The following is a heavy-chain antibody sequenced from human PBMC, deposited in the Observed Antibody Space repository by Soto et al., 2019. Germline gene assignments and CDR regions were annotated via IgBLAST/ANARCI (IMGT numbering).Heavy chain of an antibody. CDR2: IDPSDSYT. Sequence: VESVTISCKGSGYSFTSYWIIWVLQMPGKGLEWMGRIDPSDSYTNYSPSFQGHVTVSADKSISTAYLQWSSLKASDTAMYYCARMSPYGDYGDYYGMDVWGQGTTVTVSS. V-gene: IGHV5-10-1*01. CDR1: GYSFTSYW. CDR3: ARMSPYGDYGDYYGMDV. D-gene: IGHD4-17*01. J-gene: IGHJ6*01.